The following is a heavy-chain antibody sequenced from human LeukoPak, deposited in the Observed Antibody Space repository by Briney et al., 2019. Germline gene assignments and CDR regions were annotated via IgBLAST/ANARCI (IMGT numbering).Heavy chain of an antibody. CDR2: TYYRSKWYN. Sequence: SQTLSLTCAISGDSVSSNSAAWNWIRQSPSRGLEWLGRTYYRSKWYNDYAVSVKSRITINPDTSKNQFSLHLNSVTPEDTAVYYCATRGGDTYYYDSSGSLPIDYWGQGTLVTVSS. J-gene: IGHJ4*02. CDR3: ATRGGDTYYYDSSGSLPIDY. CDR1: GDSVSSNSAA. D-gene: IGHD3-22*01. V-gene: IGHV6-1*01.